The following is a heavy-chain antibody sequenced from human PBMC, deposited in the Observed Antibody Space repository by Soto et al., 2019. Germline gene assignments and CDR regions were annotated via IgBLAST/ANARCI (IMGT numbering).Heavy chain of an antibody. D-gene: IGHD2-2*01. CDR3: ARLFCSTTTCDSWFDP. Sequence: GESLKISCTGFGYTFTTLWVTWVRQMPGKGLEWMGRIDPRDSYVNYSPSFQGHVTISVDKSISTAYLQWGSLKASDTAMYYCARLFCSTTTCDSWFDPWGQGTLVTVSS. CDR1: GYTFTTLW. CDR2: IDPRDSYV. V-gene: IGHV5-10-1*01. J-gene: IGHJ5*02.